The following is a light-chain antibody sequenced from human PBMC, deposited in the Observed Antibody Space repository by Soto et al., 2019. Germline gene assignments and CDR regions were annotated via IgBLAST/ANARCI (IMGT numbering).Light chain of an antibody. CDR3: QQYNNWPLT. Sequence: ERVMTQSAATLSVSPGERATLSCRASQSVSSNLAWYQQKPGQAPRLLIYGASTRATGIPARFSGSGSGTEFTLTISSLQSEDFAVYYCQQYNNWPLTFGGGTRWIS. J-gene: IGKJ4*01. V-gene: IGKV3-15*01. CDR1: QSVSSN. CDR2: GAS.